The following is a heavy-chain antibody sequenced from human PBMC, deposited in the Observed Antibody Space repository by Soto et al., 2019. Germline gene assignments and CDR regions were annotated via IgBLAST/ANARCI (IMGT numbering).Heavy chain of an antibody. CDR1: GFTFSDYW. Sequence: EGQLVESGGGLVQPGGSLRLSCAASGFTFSDYWMHWVRQVPGKGLVWVARIDTDGTTSNLADSVKGRFTISRDNAKNMMYLKMNCLRAKDTGVYNSASGLGGGKDHWGQGTLVTVSS. V-gene: IGHV3-74*01. CDR2: IDTDGTTS. CDR3: ASGLGGGKDH. D-gene: IGHD3-16*01. J-gene: IGHJ4*02.